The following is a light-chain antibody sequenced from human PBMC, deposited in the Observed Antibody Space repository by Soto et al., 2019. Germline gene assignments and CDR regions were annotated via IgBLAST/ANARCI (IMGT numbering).Light chain of an antibody. V-gene: IGKV3-20*01. J-gene: IGKJ4*01. CDR2: GAS. CDR3: QQYGSSLALT. CDR1: QSVSSSY. Sequence: EIVLTQSPGTLSLSPGERATLSCRASQSVSSSYLAWYQQKPGQAPRLLIYGASSRATGIPDRFSGSGSGTDFTLTSSRLEPEDFAVDYCQQYGSSLALTFGGGTKVKIK.